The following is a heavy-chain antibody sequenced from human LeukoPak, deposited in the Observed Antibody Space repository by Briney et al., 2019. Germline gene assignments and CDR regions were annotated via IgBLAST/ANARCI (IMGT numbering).Heavy chain of an antibody. CDR1: GFTFSSYA. V-gene: IGHV3-30*01. D-gene: IGHD3-22*01. CDR2: ISYDGSNK. J-gene: IGHJ4*02. Sequence: GRSLRLSCAASGFTFSSYAMHWDRQAPGKGLEWVAVISYDGSNKYYADSVKGRFTISRDNSKNTLYLQMNSLRAEDTAVYYCARDIELDYDSSGSFLPDYWGQGTLVTVSS. CDR3: ARDIELDYDSSGSFLPDY.